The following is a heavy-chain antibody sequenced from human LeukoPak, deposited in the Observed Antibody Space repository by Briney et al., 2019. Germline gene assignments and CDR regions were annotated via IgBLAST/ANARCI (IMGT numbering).Heavy chain of an antibody. V-gene: IGHV1-8*01. CDR1: GYTFTSYD. D-gene: IGHD6-19*01. CDR2: MNPNSGNT. CDR3: ARPPPHSSGWYAFDY. J-gene: IGHJ4*02. Sequence: ASVKVSCKASGYTFTSYDINLVRQATGQGLEWMGLMNPNSGNTGYAQKFQGKVTMTRNTSISTAYMELSSLRSDDTAVYYCARPPPHSSGWYAFDYWGQGTLVTVSS.